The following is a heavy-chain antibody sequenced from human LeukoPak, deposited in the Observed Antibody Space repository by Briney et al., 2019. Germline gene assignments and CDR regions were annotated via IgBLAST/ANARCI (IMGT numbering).Heavy chain of an antibody. CDR2: VYYSGST. J-gene: IGHJ5*02. V-gene: IGHV4-59*01. Sequence: SETLSLTCTVSGGSISTYYWSWLRQPPGKGLEWIGYVYYSGSTNYNPSLKSRVTISVDTSKNQFSLKLRSVTAADTAVYYCARGFIMIGPWGQGTLVTVSS. CDR3: ARGFIMIGP. CDR1: GGSISTYY. D-gene: IGHD3-22*01.